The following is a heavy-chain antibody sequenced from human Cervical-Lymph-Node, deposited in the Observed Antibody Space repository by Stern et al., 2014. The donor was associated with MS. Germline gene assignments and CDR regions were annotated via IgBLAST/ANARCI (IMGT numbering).Heavy chain of an antibody. J-gene: IGHJ3*01. CDR2: INSSGVT. CDR1: GASFSDNY. CDR3: ARERKVERSARLLVSFDV. Sequence: QVQLQQWGAGLLRPSETLSLTCAVPGASFSDNYWSWIRQTPGKGLEWIGAINSSGVTLDNPSLMSRATLSVDPSRNQFSLKLSSLTAADTAMYYCARERKVERSARLLVSFDVWGQGTLVTVSS. D-gene: IGHD1-1*01. V-gene: IGHV4-34*04.